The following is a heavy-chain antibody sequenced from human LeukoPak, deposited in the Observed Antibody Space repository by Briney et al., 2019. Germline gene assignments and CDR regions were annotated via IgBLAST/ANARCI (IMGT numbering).Heavy chain of an antibody. CDR1: GFTFSSYA. CDR3: ATTRGYGDYAFDY. CDR2: ISGSGGST. V-gene: IGHV3-23*01. D-gene: IGHD4-17*01. Sequence: GGSLRLSCAASGFTFSSYAMSWVRQAPGKGLEWVSAISGSGGSTYYADSVKGRFTISRDNSKNTLYLQMNSLRAGDTAVYYCATTRGYGDYAFDYWGQGTLVTVSS. J-gene: IGHJ4*02.